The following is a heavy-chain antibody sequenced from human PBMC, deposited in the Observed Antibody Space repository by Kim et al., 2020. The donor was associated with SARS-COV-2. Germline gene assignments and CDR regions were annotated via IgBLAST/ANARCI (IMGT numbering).Heavy chain of an antibody. J-gene: IGHJ5*02. D-gene: IGHD6-19*01. V-gene: IGHV4-39*01. CDR1: GGSISSSSYY. CDR2: IYYSGST. Sequence: SETLSLTCTVSGGSISSSSYYWGWIRQPPGKGLEWIGSIYYSGSTYYNPSLKSRVTISVDTSKNQFSLKLSSVTAADTAVYYCARLDMPTTVAGGGWFDPWGQGTLVTVSS. CDR3: ARLDMPTTVAGGGWFDP.